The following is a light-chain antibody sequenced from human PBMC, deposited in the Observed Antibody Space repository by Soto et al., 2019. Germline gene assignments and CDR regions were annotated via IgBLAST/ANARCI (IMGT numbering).Light chain of an antibody. J-gene: IGLJ2*01. V-gene: IGLV2-8*01. CDR3: KSYAGSNNTDVG. Sequence: QCALTQPPSASGSPGQSVTISCTGTSSDLGGYNYVSWYQQHPGKAPKLMIFEVSKRPSGLPDRFSGSKSGNTASLTVSGLQAEDEADYYGKSYAGSNNTDVGFGGGTKVTVL. CDR2: EVS. CDR1: SSDLGGYNY.